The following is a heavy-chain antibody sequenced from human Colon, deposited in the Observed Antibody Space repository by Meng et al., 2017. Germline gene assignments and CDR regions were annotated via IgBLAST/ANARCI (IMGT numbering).Heavy chain of an antibody. CDR3: ARNGFYSLGY. CDR2: IHHGRGT. V-gene: IGHV4-4*02. CDR1: GDCITYDNW. D-gene: IGHD3-22*01. Sequence: VERQGAGPGLVKPSGTLSLTCAVSGDCITYDNWWSWLRQPPGKGLEWIGEIHHGRGTNYNPALRSRVTFSLDKSRNQLSLTLTSVTAADTAVYYCARNGFYSLGYWGPGALVTVSS. J-gene: IGHJ4*02.